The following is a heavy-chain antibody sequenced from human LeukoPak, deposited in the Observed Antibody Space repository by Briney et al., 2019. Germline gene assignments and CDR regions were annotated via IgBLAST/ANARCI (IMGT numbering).Heavy chain of an antibody. D-gene: IGHD2-2*01. Sequence: GGSLRLSCEASGFTFSSYWMSWVRQAPGKGLEWVASLQQQDGGDRHSVDSVKGRFTISRDNAKNSVSLQMNSLRAEDTAVYYCARGGDLYCTSASCLPFDSWGQGTLVTVSS. V-gene: IGHV3-7*01. CDR2: LQQQDGGDR. CDR1: GFTFSSYW. J-gene: IGHJ4*02. CDR3: ARGGDLYCTSASCLPFDS.